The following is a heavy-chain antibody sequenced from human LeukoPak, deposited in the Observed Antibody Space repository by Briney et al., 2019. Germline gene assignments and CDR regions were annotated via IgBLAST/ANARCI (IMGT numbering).Heavy chain of an antibody. Sequence: GRSLRLSCAVSGFTLSNYAMCWVRQAPGTGLEWVALISYDGDNKYYADSVEGRLTISRDNSRNTLYLQMNSLRPEDTAMYYCARDFSGYNYGSGDALDLWVQGTVVTVSS. J-gene: IGHJ3*01. D-gene: IGHD5-18*01. CDR1: GFTLSNYA. CDR2: ISYDGDNK. CDR3: ARDFSGYNYGSGDALDL. V-gene: IGHV3-30-3*01.